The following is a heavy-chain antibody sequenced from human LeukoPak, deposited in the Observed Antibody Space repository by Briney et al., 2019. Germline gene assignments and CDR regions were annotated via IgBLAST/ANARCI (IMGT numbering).Heavy chain of an antibody. D-gene: IGHD5-12*01. V-gene: IGHV4-39*01. J-gene: IGHJ3*02. Sequence: TETLSLTCTVSGGSISSSSYYWGWIRQPPGKGLEWIGSIYYSGSTYYNPSLKSRVTISVDTSKNQFSLKLSSVTAADTAIYYCATHRRSGSGGSENAFEIWGQGTMVTVSS. CDR1: GGSISSSSYY. CDR3: ATHRRSGSGGSENAFEI. CDR2: IYYSGST.